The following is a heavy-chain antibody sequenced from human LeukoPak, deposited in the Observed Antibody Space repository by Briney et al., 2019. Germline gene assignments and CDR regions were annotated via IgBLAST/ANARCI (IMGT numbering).Heavy chain of an antibody. J-gene: IGHJ4*02. CDR1: GGSISSSSYS. V-gene: IGHV4-39*07. D-gene: IGHD3-22*01. Sequence: SETLSLTCTVSGGSISSSSYSWGWIRQPPGKGLEWVVSIYYSGSTYYNPSLKSRVTISVDTSKNQFSLKLSSVTAADTAVYYCARDYYDSSGSKGDSGPFDYWGQGTLVTVSS. CDR2: IYYSGST. CDR3: ARDYYDSSGSKGDSGPFDY.